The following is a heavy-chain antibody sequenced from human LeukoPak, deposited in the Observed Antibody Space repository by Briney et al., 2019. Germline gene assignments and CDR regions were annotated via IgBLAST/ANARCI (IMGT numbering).Heavy chain of an antibody. D-gene: IGHD2-15*01. Sequence: GGSLRLSCAASGFTFSSHWMHWVRQAPGKGLVWVSRINSDGSTINYADSVKGRVTISRDNAKNTLYLQMNRLRAEDTAVYYCARTGEGSCYDYWGQGTLVTVSS. J-gene: IGHJ4*02. CDR1: GFTFSSHW. V-gene: IGHV3-74*01. CDR3: ARTGEGSCYDY. CDR2: INSDGSTI.